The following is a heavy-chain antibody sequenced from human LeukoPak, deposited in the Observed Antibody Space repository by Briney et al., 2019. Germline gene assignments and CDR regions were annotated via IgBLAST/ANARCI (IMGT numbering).Heavy chain of an antibody. CDR1: GYAFTGYY. CDR3: ARGWFGEFNWFDP. D-gene: IGHD3-10*01. V-gene: IGHV1-2*02. J-gene: IGHJ5*02. CDR2: INPNSGGT. Sequence: GASVKVSCKASGYAFTGYYMHWVRQAPGQGLEWMGWINPNSGGTNFAQKFQGRVTMTSDTSISTAYMELSRLRSDDTAVYYCARGWFGEFNWFDPWGQGTLVTVSS.